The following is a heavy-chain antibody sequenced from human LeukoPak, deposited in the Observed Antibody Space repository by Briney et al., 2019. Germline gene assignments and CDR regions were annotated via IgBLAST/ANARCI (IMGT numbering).Heavy chain of an antibody. Sequence: SETPSLTCAVYGGSFSGYYWSWIRQPPGKGLEWIGEINHSGSTNYNPSLKSRVTISVDTSKNQFSLKLSSVTAADTAVYYCARDRWLHLYFDYWGQGTLVTVSS. CDR1: GGSFSGYY. CDR3: ARDRWLHLYFDY. CDR2: INHSGST. V-gene: IGHV4-34*01. D-gene: IGHD5-24*01. J-gene: IGHJ4*02.